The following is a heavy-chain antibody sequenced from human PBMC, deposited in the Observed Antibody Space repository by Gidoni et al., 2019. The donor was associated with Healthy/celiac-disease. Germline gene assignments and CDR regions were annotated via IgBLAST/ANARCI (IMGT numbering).Heavy chain of an antibody. V-gene: IGHV4-39*01. CDR2: IYYSGST. CDR1: VGSVSSSSYY. J-gene: IGHJ4*02. D-gene: IGHD6-13*01. Sequence: QLQLQESGPGLVKPSETPSLTCTVFVGSVSSSSYYWGWIRQPPGKGLEWIGSIYYSGSTYYNPSLKSRVTISVDTSKNQFSLKLSSVTAADTAVYYCASVPREEQLFDYWGQGTLVTVSS. CDR3: ASVPREEQLFDY.